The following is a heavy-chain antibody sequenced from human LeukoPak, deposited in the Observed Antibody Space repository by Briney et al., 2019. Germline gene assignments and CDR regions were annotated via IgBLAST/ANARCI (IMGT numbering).Heavy chain of an antibody. CDR2: ISGSGGST. Sequence: GPLRLSCAASGFTFSSYAMSWVRQAPGKGLEWVSAISGSGGSTYYADSVKGRFTISRDNSKNTLYLQMNSLRAEDTAVYYCAKVLFVTQNYFDYWGQGTLVTVSS. V-gene: IGHV3-23*01. CDR3: AKVLFVTQNYFDY. J-gene: IGHJ4*02. D-gene: IGHD2/OR15-2a*01. CDR1: GFTFSSYA.